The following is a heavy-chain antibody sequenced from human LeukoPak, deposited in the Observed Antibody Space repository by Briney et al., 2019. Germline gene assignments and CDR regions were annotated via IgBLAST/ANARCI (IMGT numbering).Heavy chain of an antibody. Sequence: SQTLSLTCTVSGGSISSGSYYWSWIRQPAGKGLEWIGYIYYSGSTNYNPSLKSRVTISVDTSKNQFSLKLSSVTAADTAVYYCASSWASSGYDAFDIWGQGTMVTVSS. V-gene: IGHV4-61*10. CDR1: GGSISSGSYY. CDR3: ASSWASSGYDAFDI. CDR2: IYYSGST. J-gene: IGHJ3*02. D-gene: IGHD3-22*01.